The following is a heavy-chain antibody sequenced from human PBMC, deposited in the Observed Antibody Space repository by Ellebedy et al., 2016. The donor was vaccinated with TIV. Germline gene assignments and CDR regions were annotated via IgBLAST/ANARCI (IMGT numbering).Heavy chain of an antibody. CDR1: GYTCTSYD. CDR2: MNPNSGNT. Sequence: ASVKVSCXASGYTCTSYDINWVRQATGQGLEWMGWMNPNSGNTGYAQKFQGRVTMTRDTSISTAYMELSRLRSDDTVVYYCARVGCSSTSCSLFDYWGQGTLVTVSS. D-gene: IGHD2-2*01. CDR3: ARVGCSSTSCSLFDY. V-gene: IGHV1-8*01. J-gene: IGHJ4*02.